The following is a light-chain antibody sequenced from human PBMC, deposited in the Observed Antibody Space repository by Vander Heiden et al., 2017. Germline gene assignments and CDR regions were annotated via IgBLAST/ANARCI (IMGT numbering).Light chain of an antibody. CDR3: AAWDDSLSGWV. Sequence: ASGTPGQTVTISCSGSSSNIGSNYVYWYQQLPGTAPKLLIYRNNRRPSGVPDRFSGSKSGTSASLAISGLRSEDEADYYCAAWDDSLSGWVFGGGTKLTVL. CDR2: RNN. CDR1: SSNIGSNY. V-gene: IGLV1-47*01. J-gene: IGLJ3*02.